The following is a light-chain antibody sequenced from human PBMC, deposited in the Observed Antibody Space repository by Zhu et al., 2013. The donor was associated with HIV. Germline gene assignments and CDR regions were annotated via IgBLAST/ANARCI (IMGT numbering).Light chain of an antibody. CDR3: LQDYNFPYT. V-gene: IGKV1-5*03. Sequence: DVQMTQSPSTLSASVGDRVTITCRASQSISVWLAWYQRKPGKAPNLLIYKASSLESGVPSRFSGSGSGTDFTLTISSLQPEDFATYYCLQDYNFPYTFGQGTKLEIK. J-gene: IGKJ2*01. CDR1: QSISVW. CDR2: KAS.